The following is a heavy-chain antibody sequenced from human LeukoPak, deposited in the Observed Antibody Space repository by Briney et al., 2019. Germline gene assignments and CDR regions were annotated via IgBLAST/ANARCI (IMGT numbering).Heavy chain of an antibody. J-gene: IGHJ6*03. CDR3: ARLFGDTALRVHYHYMDV. CDR2: INYSGDT. V-gene: IGHV4-59*11. Sequence: SETLSLXCTVSGGSITSHYWTWIRLSPGKGLESIAYINYSGDTNYNPSLRSRVTISVDTSKNQFSLKLSSVSAADTAVYYCARLFGDTALRVHYHYMDVWGKGTTVTVSS. D-gene: IGHD3-3*01. CDR1: GGSITSHY.